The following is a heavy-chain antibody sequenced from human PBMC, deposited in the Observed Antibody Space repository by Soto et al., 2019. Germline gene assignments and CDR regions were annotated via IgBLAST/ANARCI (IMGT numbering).Heavy chain of an antibody. CDR2: IYYSGST. V-gene: IGHV4-30-4*01. D-gene: IGHD1-7*01. CDR3: AREKRSTGTRCSDY. Sequence: SETLSLTCTVSGGSISSGDYYWSWIRQPPGKGLEWIGYIYYSGSTYYNPSLKSRVTISVDTSKNQFSLKLSSVTAADTAVYYCAREKRSTGTRCSDYWGQGTLVTVSS. J-gene: IGHJ4*02. CDR1: GGSISSGDYY.